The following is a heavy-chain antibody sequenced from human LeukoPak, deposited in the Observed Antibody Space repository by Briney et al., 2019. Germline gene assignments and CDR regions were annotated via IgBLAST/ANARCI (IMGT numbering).Heavy chain of an antibody. CDR3: ARAQWISGVVINGPKDY. J-gene: IGHJ4*02. CDR2: IKHDGSER. Sequence: PGGSLRLSCAASGFTFSSYWMSWVRQSPGKSLEWVANIKHDGSERYYVDSVKGRFTISRDNAKNSLFLQMNTLRAEDTAVYYCARAQWISGVVINGPKDYWGQGTLVTVSS. V-gene: IGHV3-7*01. D-gene: IGHD3-3*01. CDR1: GFTFSSYW.